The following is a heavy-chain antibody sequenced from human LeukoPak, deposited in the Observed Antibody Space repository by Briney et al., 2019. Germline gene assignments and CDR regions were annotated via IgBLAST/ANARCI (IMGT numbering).Heavy chain of an antibody. V-gene: IGHV3-30-3*01. Sequence: GESLRLSCAASGFTFSSYAMHWVRQAPGKGLEWVAVISYDGSNKYYADSVKGRFTISRDNSKNTLYLQMNSLRAEDTAVYYCARARYPQSYYYGMDVWGQGTTVTVSS. D-gene: IGHD3-9*01. J-gene: IGHJ6*02. CDR3: ARARYPQSYYYGMDV. CDR1: GFTFSSYA. CDR2: ISYDGSNK.